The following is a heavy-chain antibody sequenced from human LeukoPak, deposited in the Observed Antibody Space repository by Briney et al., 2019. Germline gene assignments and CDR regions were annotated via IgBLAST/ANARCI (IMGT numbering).Heavy chain of an antibody. V-gene: IGHV1-2*02. Sequence: SVKVSCKASGYTFTGYYMHWVRQAPGQGLEWMGWINPGSGATNCAQRFHGRVTMTRDTSTSTVYMELSSLRSEDTAVYYCARFAVHRRLTVAGQFGLDYWGQGTLVTVSS. CDR1: GYTFTGYY. CDR2: INPGSGAT. CDR3: ARFAVHRRLTVAGQFGLDY. D-gene: IGHD6-19*01. J-gene: IGHJ4*02.